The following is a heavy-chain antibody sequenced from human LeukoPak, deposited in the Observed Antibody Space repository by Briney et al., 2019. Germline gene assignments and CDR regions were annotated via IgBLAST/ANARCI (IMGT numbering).Heavy chain of an antibody. D-gene: IGHD3-22*01. J-gene: IGHJ4*02. CDR2: IYSSGST. CDR1: GGSISSYY. CDR3: AREGAAYDSSGYNIGDYFDY. Sequence: PSETLSLTCTVSGGSISSYYWNWIRQPPGEGLEWIGYIYSSGSTNYNPSLKSRVTISVDTSKNQFSLKLSSVTAADTAVYYCAREGAAYDSSGYNIGDYFDYWGQGTLVTVSS. V-gene: IGHV4-59*01.